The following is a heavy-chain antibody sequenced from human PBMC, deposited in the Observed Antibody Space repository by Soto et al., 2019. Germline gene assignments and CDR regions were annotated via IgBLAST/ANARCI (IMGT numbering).Heavy chain of an antibody. CDR1: GGSFSGYY. V-gene: IGHV4-34*01. CDR3: ASLTMGY. CDR2: INHSGSA. J-gene: IGHJ4*02. D-gene: IGHD3-16*01. Sequence: QVQLQQWGAGLLKPSETLSLTCAVYGGSFSGYYWSWIRQPPGKGLEWIGEINHSGSANYNPSLKXRXXRSVDTSKNQFSLKLSSVTAADTAVYYCASLTMGYWGQGTLVTVSS.